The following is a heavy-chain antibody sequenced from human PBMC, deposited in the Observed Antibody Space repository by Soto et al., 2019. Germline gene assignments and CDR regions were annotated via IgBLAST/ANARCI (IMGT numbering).Heavy chain of an antibody. Sequence: ASVKVSCKASGYTFTSYDINWVRQATGQGLEWMGWMNPNSGNTGYAQRFQGRVTMTRNTSISTAHMELSSLRSEDTAVYYCARGQKITIFGVVIIPVYYYYYMDVWGKGTTVTVSS. J-gene: IGHJ6*03. CDR1: GYTFTSYD. CDR3: ARGQKITIFGVVIIPVYYYYYMDV. D-gene: IGHD3-3*01. V-gene: IGHV1-8*01. CDR2: MNPNSGNT.